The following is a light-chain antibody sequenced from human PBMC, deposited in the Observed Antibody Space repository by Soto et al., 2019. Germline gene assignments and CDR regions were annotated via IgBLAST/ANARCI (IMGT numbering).Light chain of an antibody. CDR3: QQSHNTWT. Sequence: DIQMTQSPSTLSASIGDRVTITCRASQSISSWLAWYQQKPGKAPKLLIYKASSLESGVPSRFSGSGSGTEFTLTISSLQPDDFATYYCQQSHNTWTFGQGTKVDIK. CDR2: KAS. J-gene: IGKJ1*01. V-gene: IGKV1-5*03. CDR1: QSISSW.